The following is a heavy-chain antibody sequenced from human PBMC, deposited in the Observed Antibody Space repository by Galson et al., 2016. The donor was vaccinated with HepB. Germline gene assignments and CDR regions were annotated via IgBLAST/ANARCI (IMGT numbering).Heavy chain of an antibody. D-gene: IGHD3-10*01. V-gene: IGHV3-30*03. J-gene: IGHJ4*02. CDR2: ISNDGSKT. CDR1: GINFNIYG. Sequence: ALRLSRAASGINFNIYGNHWGRQAPGKGLEWVAVISNDGSKTYYADAVKGRFTISRDNSKNTLYLDMHSLRPEDRAVYYCATSVRYFYGSGTRSEYWGQGTLVAVSS. CDR3: ATSVRYFYGSGTRSEY.